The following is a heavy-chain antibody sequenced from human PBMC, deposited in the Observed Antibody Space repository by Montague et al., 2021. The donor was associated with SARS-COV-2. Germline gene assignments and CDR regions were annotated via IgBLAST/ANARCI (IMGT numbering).Heavy chain of an antibody. CDR3: PRVGRQQLVRLSGMDV. CDR2: IYYSGST. V-gene: IGHV4-39*07. CDR1: GGSISSSSYY. J-gene: IGHJ6*02. D-gene: IGHD6-13*01. Sequence: SETRSLTCTVSGGSISSSSYYWGWIRQPPGKGLEWIGSIYYSGSTYYXXXLKSRVTISVDTSKNQFSLKLSSVTAAATAAYYCPRVGRQQLVRLSGMDVWGQGTTVTVSS.